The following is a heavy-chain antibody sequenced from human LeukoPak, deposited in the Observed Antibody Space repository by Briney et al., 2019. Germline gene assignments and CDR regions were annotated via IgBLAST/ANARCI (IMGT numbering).Heavy chain of an antibody. CDR1: GYTFTGYY. J-gene: IGHJ4*02. CDR2: INPNSGGT. CDR3: ARDRSSGSYYGDFDY. V-gene: IGHV1-2*06. Sequence: ASVKVSCKASGYTFTGYYMHWMRQALGQGLEWMGRINPNSGGTNYAQKFQGRVTITRDTSISTAYMELSRLRSDDTAVYYCARDRSSGSYYGDFDYWGQGTLVTVSS. D-gene: IGHD1-26*01.